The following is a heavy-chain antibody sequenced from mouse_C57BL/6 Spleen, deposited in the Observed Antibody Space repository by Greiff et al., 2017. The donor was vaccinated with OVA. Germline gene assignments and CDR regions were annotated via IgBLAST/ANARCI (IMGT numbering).Heavy chain of an antibody. CDR2: IHPNSGST. CDR3: AYYGSSYFDY. CDR1: GYTFTSYW. Sequence: QVQLQQPGAELVKPGASVKLSCKASGYTFTSYWMHWVQQRPGQGLEWIGMIHPNSGSTNYNEKFKSKATLTVDKSSSSAYMQLSSLTAEDSAVYYCAYYGSSYFDYWGQGTTLTVSS. V-gene: IGHV1-64*01. J-gene: IGHJ2*01. D-gene: IGHD1-1*01.